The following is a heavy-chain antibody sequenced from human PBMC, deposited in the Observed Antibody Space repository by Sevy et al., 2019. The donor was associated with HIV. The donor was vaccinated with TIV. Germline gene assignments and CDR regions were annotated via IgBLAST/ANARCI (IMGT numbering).Heavy chain of an antibody. D-gene: IGHD3-10*01. Sequence: WGSLRLSCVASGFTFTTYYMHWVRQAPGKGLEWVSSITSGGDYMNYADSMKGRITISRDNAKNSLYLQVNSLRAEDTAVYYCAREGYGSGNYPFDYWGRGTLVTVSS. J-gene: IGHJ4*02. CDR1: GFTFTTYY. CDR2: ITSGGDYM. V-gene: IGHV3-21*01. CDR3: AREGYGSGNYPFDY.